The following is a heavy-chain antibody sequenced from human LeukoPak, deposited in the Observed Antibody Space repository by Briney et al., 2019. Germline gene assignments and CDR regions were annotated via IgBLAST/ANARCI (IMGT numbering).Heavy chain of an antibody. V-gene: IGHV3-7*05. Sequence: GGSLRLSCAASGFSFSGHWMNWVRQPPGKGLEWVADIKADGSEKYYVDSVKGRFTISRDDAKRTVDLQMDNLRAEDTAIYYCAYRNNFEYWGQGALVTVSS. CDR2: IKADGSEK. D-gene: IGHD1-26*01. CDR1: GFSFSGHW. CDR3: AYRNNFEY. J-gene: IGHJ4*02.